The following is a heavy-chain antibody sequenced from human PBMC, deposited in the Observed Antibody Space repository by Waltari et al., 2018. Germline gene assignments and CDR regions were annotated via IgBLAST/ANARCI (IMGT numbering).Heavy chain of an antibody. J-gene: IGHJ4*02. Sequence: QVQLVQSGAEVKKPGSSVKVSCKASGGTFSSYAISWVRQAPGQGLEWMGGIIPIFGTANYAQKFQGRVKITTDESMSKAEREQRSRRCEDTAVNYGARGGGGGLLLEFFDYWGQGTLVTVSS. D-gene: IGHD2-15*01. CDR3: ARGGGGGLLLEFFDY. CDR1: GGTFSSYA. V-gene: IGHV1-69*05. CDR2: IIPIFGTA.